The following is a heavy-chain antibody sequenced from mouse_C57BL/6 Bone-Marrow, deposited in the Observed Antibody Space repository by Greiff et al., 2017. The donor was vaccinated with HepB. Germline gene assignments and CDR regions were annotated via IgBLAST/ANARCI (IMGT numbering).Heavy chain of an antibody. V-gene: IGHV5-4*03. CDR2: ISDGGSYT. J-gene: IGHJ3*01. D-gene: IGHD1-1*01. CDR1: GFTFSSYA. CDR3: ARGDYYGSSPAWFAY. Sequence: DVKLVESGGGLVKPGGSLKLSCAASGFTFSSYAMSWVRQTPEKRLEWVATISDGGSYTYYPDNVKGRFTISRDNAKNNLYLQMSHLKSEDTAMYYCARGDYYGSSPAWFAYWGQGTLVTVSA.